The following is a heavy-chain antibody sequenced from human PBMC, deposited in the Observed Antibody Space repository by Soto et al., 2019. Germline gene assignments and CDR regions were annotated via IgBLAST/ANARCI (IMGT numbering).Heavy chain of an antibody. J-gene: IGHJ4*02. V-gene: IGHV6-1*01. CDR3: VRGYSSSFDY. D-gene: IGHD2-15*01. CDR2: TYYRSKWTN. CDR1: GDSVSSISAS. Sequence: QVQLQQSGPGLVKPSQTLSLTCAISGDSVSSISASWNWIRQSPSRGLEWLGRTYYRSKWTNDYAVSVKSRITINPDTSKNQFSLQRSSVTPEDTAMYYCVRGYSSSFDYWGQGTLVTVSS.